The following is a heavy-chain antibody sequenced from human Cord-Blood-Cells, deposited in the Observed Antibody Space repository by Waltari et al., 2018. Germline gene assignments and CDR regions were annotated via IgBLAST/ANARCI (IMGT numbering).Heavy chain of an antibody. CDR2: IYYSGST. Sequence: QLQLQESGPGLVKPSETLSLTCTVSGGSISSSSSYWGWIRQPPGKGLEWSGSIYYSGSTYYNPSLKSRVTISVDTSKNQFSLKLSSVTAADTAVYYCASSIQGGTDYWGQGTLVTVSS. V-gene: IGHV4-39*01. J-gene: IGHJ4*02. CDR3: ASSIQGGTDY. D-gene: IGHD3-16*01. CDR1: GGSISSSSSY.